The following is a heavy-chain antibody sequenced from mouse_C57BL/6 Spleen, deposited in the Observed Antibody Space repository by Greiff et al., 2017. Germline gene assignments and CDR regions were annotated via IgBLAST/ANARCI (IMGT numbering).Heavy chain of an antibody. CDR2: IYPGDGDT. CDR1: GYAFSSSW. CDR3: ASWDYFDY. Sequence: QVQLQQSGAELVKPGASVKISCKASGYAFSSSWMNWVKQRPGKGLEWIGQIYPGDGDTNYNGKFKGKATLTADKSSSTAYMQLSSLTSEDSAVYFCASWDYFDYWGQGTTLTVSS. J-gene: IGHJ2*01. D-gene: IGHD4-1*01. V-gene: IGHV1-80*01.